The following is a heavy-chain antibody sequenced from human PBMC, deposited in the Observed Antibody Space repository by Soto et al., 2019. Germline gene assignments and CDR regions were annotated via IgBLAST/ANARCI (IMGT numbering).Heavy chain of an antibody. Sequence: GGSLRLSCAASGFTFSSYWMHWVRQAPGKGLVWVSRINSDRSSTSYADSVKGRFTISRDNAKNTLYLQMNSLRAEDTAVYYCARELWSGDYGLLDYYYGMDVWGQGTTVTVSS. J-gene: IGHJ6*02. CDR1: GFTFSSYW. V-gene: IGHV3-74*01. CDR2: INSDRSST. D-gene: IGHD3-3*01. CDR3: ARELWSGDYGLLDYYYGMDV.